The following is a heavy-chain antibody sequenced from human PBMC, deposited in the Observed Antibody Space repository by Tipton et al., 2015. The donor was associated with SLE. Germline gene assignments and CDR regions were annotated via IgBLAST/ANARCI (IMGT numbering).Heavy chain of an antibody. CDR1: GFTFSSYA. CDR3: ARAKAVAMESYYYYYMDV. Sequence: SLRLSCAASGFTFSSYAMSWVRQAPGKGLEWVSAISGSGGSTYYADSVKGRFTISRHNSKNTLYLQMNSPRAEDTAVYYCARAKAVAMESYYYYYMDVWGKGTTVTVSS. D-gene: IGHD6-19*01. CDR2: ISGSGGST. V-gene: IGHV3-23*01. J-gene: IGHJ6*03.